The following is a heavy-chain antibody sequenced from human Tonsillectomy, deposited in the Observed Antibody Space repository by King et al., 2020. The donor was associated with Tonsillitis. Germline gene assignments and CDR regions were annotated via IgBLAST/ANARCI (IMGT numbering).Heavy chain of an antibody. CDR1: GFTFNNYW. CDR2: IRQDGNEE. J-gene: IGHJ4*02. Sequence: VQLVESGGGLVQPGGSLRLSCAASGFTFNNYWMTWVRQAPGKGLEWVANIRQDGNEEFYLDSVKGRFTISRDNAKNSLYLQMNSLRAEDSAVYYCARSIQLWGHYWGQGTLVTVSS. CDR3: ARSIQLWGHY. D-gene: IGHD1-1*01. V-gene: IGHV3-7*04.